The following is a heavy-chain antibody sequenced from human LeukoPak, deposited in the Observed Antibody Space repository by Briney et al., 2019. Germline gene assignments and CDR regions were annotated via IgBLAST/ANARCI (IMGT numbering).Heavy chain of an antibody. CDR2: ISSYNGNT. Sequence: ASVKVSCKDPGYTFTSYGISWGRQAPGQGLEWMGWISSYNGNTNYAQKLQGRVTMSTDTSTGTAYMELRSLRSDDTAVYYCARRVAVASRDAFDIWGQGTMVTVSS. V-gene: IGHV1-18*01. D-gene: IGHD6-19*01. CDR1: GYTFTSYG. J-gene: IGHJ3*02. CDR3: ARRVAVASRDAFDI.